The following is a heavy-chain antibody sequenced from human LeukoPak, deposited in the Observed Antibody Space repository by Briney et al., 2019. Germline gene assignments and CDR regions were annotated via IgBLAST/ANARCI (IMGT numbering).Heavy chain of an antibody. CDR2: IYYSGTT. D-gene: IGHD5-12*01. V-gene: IGHV4-39*07. Sequence: SETLSLTCSLSGGSISSTNSYWAWIRQPPGKGLEWIGSIYYSGTTYYNPSLKSRVTISVDTSKNQFSLKLSSVTAADTAVYYCARGSKRGYSGFARWFDPWGQGTLVTVSS. CDR3: ARGSKRGYSGFARWFDP. J-gene: IGHJ5*02. CDR1: GGSISSTNSY.